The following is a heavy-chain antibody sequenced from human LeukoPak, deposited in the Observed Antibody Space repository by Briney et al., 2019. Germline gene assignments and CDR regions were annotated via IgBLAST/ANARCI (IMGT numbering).Heavy chain of an antibody. D-gene: IGHD3-10*01. CDR2: INHSGST. V-gene: IGHV4-34*01. J-gene: IGHJ5*02. CDR1: GGSFSGYY. Sequence: PSETLSLTCAVYGGSFSGYYWSWIRQPPGKGLEWIGEINHSGSTNYNPYLKSRVTISVDTSKNQFSLKLSSVTAADTAVYYCARGHLRGIAMVRGVIIRFDPWGQGTLVTVSS. CDR3: ARGHLRGIAMVRGVIIRFDP.